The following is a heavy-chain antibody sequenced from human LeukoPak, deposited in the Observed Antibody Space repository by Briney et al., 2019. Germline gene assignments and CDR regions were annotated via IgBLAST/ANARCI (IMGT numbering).Heavy chain of an antibody. V-gene: IGHV4-30-4*01. J-gene: IGHJ5*02. CDR1: GGSISSGDYY. CDR2: IYYSGST. Sequence: SETLSLTCTVSGGSISSGDYYWSWIRQPPGKGLEWIGYIYYSGSTYYNLSLKSRVTISVDTSKNQFSLKLSSVTAADTAVYYCARSVYYYDSSGYYPSINWFDPWGQGTLVTVSS. D-gene: IGHD3-22*01. CDR3: ARSVYYYDSSGYYPSINWFDP.